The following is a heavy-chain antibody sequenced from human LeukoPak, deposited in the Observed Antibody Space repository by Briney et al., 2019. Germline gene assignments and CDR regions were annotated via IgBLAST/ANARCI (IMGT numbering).Heavy chain of an antibody. Sequence: ASVKVSCKSSGYTFNGYYMHWVRQAPGQGLEWMGWINTNTGNPTYAQGFTGRFVFSLDTSVSTAYLQISSLKAEDTAVYYCARDDDYGDGGWFDPWGQGTLVTVSS. CDR3: ARDDDYGDGGWFDP. J-gene: IGHJ5*02. V-gene: IGHV7-4-1*02. CDR2: INTNTGNP. CDR1: GYTFNGYY. D-gene: IGHD4-17*01.